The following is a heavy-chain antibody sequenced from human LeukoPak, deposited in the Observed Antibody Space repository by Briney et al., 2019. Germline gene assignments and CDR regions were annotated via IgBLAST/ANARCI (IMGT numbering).Heavy chain of an antibody. V-gene: IGHV3-30*02. CDR3: ARDRHYYGSGRPDY. CDR2: IRYDGTNK. CDR1: GFIFSSYG. D-gene: IGHD3-10*01. J-gene: IGHJ4*02. Sequence: GGSLRLSCAASGFIFSSYGMHWVRQAPGKGLEWVAFIRYDGTNKYYADSVKGRFTISRDNSKNTLYLQMNSLRAEDTAVYYCARDRHYYGSGRPDYWGQGTLVTVSS.